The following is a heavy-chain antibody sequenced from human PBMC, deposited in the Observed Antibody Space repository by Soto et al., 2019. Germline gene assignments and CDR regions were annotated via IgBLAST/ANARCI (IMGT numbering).Heavy chain of an antibody. D-gene: IGHD6-13*01. CDR2: IYPGDSDT. CDR1: GYSFTSYW. CDR3: ARTAAAGKYYYGMDV. J-gene: IGHJ6*02. V-gene: IGHV5-51*01. Sequence: GESLKISCKGSGYSFTSYWIGWVRQMPGKGLGSMGIIYPGDSDTRYSPSFQGQVTISADKSISTAYLQWSSLKASDTAMYYCARTAAAGKYYYGMDVWGQGTTVTVSS.